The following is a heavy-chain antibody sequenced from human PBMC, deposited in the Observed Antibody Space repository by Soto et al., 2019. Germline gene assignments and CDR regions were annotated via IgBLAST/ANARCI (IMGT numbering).Heavy chain of an antibody. CDR2: ISGSGGST. J-gene: IGHJ6*02. Sequence: GWSLRLSCSASVFTFSSYAMSWFRQAPGKGLEWVSAISGSGGSTYYADSVKGRFTISRDNSKNTLYLQMNSLRAEDTAVYYCAMDIVVVPDYGMDVWGQGTTVTVSS. CDR1: VFTFSSYA. D-gene: IGHD2-2*03. CDR3: AMDIVVVPDYGMDV. V-gene: IGHV3-23*01.